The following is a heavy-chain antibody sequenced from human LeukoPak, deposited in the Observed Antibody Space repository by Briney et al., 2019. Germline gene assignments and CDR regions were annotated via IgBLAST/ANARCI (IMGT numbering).Heavy chain of an antibody. CDR3: ARDGGYYDFWSGYY. J-gene: IGHJ4*02. V-gene: IGHV1-8*01. CDR1: GYTFTSYD. Sequence: GASVKVSCKASGYTFTSYDINWVRQATGQGLEWMGWMNPNSGNTGYAQKFQGSVTMTRNTSISTAYMELSSLRSEDTAVYYCARDGGYYDFWSGYYWGQGTLVTVSS. D-gene: IGHD3-3*01. CDR2: MNPNSGNT.